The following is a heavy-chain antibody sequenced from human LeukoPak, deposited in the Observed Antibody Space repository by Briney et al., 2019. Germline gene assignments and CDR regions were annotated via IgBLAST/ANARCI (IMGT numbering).Heavy chain of an antibody. J-gene: IGHJ5*02. Sequence: GASVKVSCKASGYIFANYDITWVRQAPGQGLEWMVRISTSNGDTNYAQSLQGRVTMTTDTFTSTVYMELRSLRSDDTAVYYCARDPYHRLGPPLDLWGQGTLVTVSS. D-gene: IGHD2-2*01. CDR3: ARDPYHRLGPPLDL. CDR2: ISTSNGDT. V-gene: IGHV1-18*01. CDR1: GYIFANYD.